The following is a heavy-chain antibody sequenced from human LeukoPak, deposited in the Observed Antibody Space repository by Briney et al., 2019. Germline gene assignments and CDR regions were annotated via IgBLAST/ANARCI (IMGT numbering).Heavy chain of an antibody. Sequence: SETLSLTCAVYGGSFSGYYWSWIRQPPGKGLEWIGEINHSGSTNYNPSLTSRVTISVDTSKNQFSLKLSSVTAADTAVYYCARVHPFYYYYGMDVWGQGTTVTVSS. V-gene: IGHV4-34*01. CDR2: INHSGST. J-gene: IGHJ6*02. CDR3: ARVHPFYYYYGMDV. CDR1: GGSFSGYY.